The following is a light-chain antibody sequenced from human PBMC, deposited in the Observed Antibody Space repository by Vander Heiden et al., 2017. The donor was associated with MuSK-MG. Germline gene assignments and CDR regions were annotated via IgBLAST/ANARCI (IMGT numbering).Light chain of an antibody. CDR2: DDS. J-gene: IGLJ3*02. V-gene: IGLV3-21*02. Sequence: SYVLTQAPSVPVAPGQTARIACGGNNIESKSVHWYQQKPGQALVLCVYDDSDRPSGIPECFSGSNSATTATLSISRVEAGDESYYYCQVWGTNRGVFGGGTKLTVL. CDR1: NIESKS. CDR3: QVWGTNRGV.